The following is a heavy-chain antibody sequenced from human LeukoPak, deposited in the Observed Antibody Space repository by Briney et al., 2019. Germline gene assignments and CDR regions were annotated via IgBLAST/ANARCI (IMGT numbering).Heavy chain of an antibody. D-gene: IGHD6-19*01. CDR2: ISSSSSTI. J-gene: IGHJ6*02. V-gene: IGHV3-48*01. Sequence: GGSLRLSCAVSGFTFSNYAMNWVRQAPGKGLEWVSYISSSSSTIYYADSVKGRFTISRDNAKSSLYLQMNSLRAEDTAVYYCARDDSHSSGWYGAFYYYYGMDVWGQGTTVTVSS. CDR3: ARDDSHSSGWYGAFYYYYGMDV. CDR1: GFTFSNYA.